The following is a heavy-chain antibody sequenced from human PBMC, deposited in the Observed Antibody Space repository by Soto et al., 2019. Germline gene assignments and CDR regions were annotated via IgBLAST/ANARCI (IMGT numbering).Heavy chain of an antibody. J-gene: IGHJ3*01. D-gene: IGHD4-17*01. V-gene: IGHV5-51*01. CDR3: TRDLDYGGNSDSIDV. CDR1: GYKVSTWHNFTSYW. Sequence: GESLKISCMGSGYKVSTWHNFTSYWIAWVRQMPGEGLEWMGIIYPGDSDTRYSPSFQGQVIISADKSISTAYLQWSSLKASDTAMYYCTRDLDYGGNSDSIDVWGQGTMVTVSS. CDR2: IYPGDSDT.